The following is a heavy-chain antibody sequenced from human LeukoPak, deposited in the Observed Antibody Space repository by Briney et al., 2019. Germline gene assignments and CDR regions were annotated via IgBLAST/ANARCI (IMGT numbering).Heavy chain of an antibody. Sequence: GGSLRLFCAASGFTFSSYAMSWVRQAPGKGLEWVSAISGSGGSTYYADSVKGRFTISRDNSKNTLYLQMNSLRAEDTAVYYCATLPTGIAAAGKQRLDYWGQGTLVTVSS. D-gene: IGHD6-13*01. V-gene: IGHV3-23*01. CDR2: ISGSGGST. CDR1: GFTFSSYA. J-gene: IGHJ4*02. CDR3: ATLPTGIAAAGKQRLDY.